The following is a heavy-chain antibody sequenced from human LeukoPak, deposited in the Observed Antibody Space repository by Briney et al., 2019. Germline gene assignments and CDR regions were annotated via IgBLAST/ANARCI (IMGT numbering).Heavy chain of an antibody. Sequence: ASVKVSCKASGYTFTNYYMHWVRQAPGQGLEWMGMISPSGGSTTYAQKFQGRVTMTRDTSTSTVYMELSTLRSEDTAVYYCAREGTFSSPRNWFDPWGQGTLVTVSS. CDR1: GYTFTNYY. J-gene: IGHJ5*02. CDR3: AREGTFSSPRNWFDP. CDR2: ISPSGGST. D-gene: IGHD6-13*01. V-gene: IGHV1-46*01.